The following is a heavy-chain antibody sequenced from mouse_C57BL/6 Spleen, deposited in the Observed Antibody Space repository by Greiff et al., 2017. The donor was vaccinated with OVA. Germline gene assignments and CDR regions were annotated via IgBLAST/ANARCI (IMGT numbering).Heavy chain of an antibody. CDR2: INPNNGGT. V-gene: IGHV1-26*01. Sequence: EVQLQQSGPELVKPGASVKISCKASGYTFTDYYMNWVKQSHGKSLEWIGDINPNNGGTSYNQKFKGKATLTVDKSSSTAYMELSILTSEDSAVYYCAREGSNYVWYFDVWGTGTTVTVSS. D-gene: IGHD2-5*01. CDR3: AREGSNYVWYFDV. CDR1: GYTFTDYY. J-gene: IGHJ1*03.